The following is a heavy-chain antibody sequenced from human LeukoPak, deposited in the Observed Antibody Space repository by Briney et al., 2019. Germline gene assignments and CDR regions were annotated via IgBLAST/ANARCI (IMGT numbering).Heavy chain of an antibody. V-gene: IGHV3-48*01. CDR2: ISSSGSIT. CDR3: ARDCQYCSNTNCRCC. J-gene: IGHJ4*02. CDR1: GFTLSSHN. D-gene: IGHD2-2*01. Sequence: GGSLRLSCVASGFTLSSHNINWVRQAPGKGLEWVSHISSSGSITYYGDSVKGRITISRDNAKNSVSLYMNSLRAEDSAVYYCARDCQYCSNTNCRCCWGQGTLVTVSS.